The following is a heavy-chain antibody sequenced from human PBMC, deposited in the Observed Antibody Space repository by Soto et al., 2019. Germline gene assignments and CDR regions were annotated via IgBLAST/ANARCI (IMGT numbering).Heavy chain of an antibody. Sequence: PGGTLRLSCAASGFTFSNSAMHWVRQAPGKGLEWVAVISFDGNNKYYVDSVKGRFTISRDNSKNTLYLQMNSLRAEDTAVYHCARDRVLAGIGEVDYWGQGTLVTVSS. D-gene: IGHD6-19*01. J-gene: IGHJ4*02. CDR3: ARDRVLAGIGEVDY. V-gene: IGHV3-30-3*01. CDR2: ISFDGNNK. CDR1: GFTFSNSA.